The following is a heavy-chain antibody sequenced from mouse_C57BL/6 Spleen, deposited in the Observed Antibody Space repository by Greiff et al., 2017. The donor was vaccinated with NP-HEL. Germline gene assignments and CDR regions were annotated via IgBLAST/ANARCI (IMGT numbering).Heavy chain of an antibody. CDR3: AREGGSGAPLDN. Sequence: QVQLQQSGAELVKPGASVKISCKASGYAFSSYWMNWVKQRPGKGLEWIGQIYPGDGDTNYNGKFKGKATLTADKSSSTAYMQLSSLTSEDSAVDFCAREGGSGAPLDNWGQGTTLTVSS. CDR2: IYPGDGDT. J-gene: IGHJ2*01. CDR1: GYAFSSYW. V-gene: IGHV1-80*01. D-gene: IGHD3-1*01.